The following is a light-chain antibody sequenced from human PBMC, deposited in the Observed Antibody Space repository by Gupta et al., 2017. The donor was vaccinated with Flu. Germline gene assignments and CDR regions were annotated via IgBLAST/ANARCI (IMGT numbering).Light chain of an antibody. Sequence: PSTLSASVGDRVTITCRASQNVNIWLDWYQQKPGKAPKLLIYKASSLESGVPSRFSGSGPGTEFALTISSLQPDDFAVYYCQHDSCTSRTFGQGTKVEIK. CDR2: KAS. CDR1: QNVNIW. CDR3: QHDSCTSRT. V-gene: IGKV1-5*03. J-gene: IGKJ1*01.